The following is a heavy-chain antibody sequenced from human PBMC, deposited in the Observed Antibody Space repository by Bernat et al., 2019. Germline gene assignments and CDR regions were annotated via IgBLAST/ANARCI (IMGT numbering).Heavy chain of an antibody. CDR3: ARGLYGDYGTFDY. Sequence: EVQLVESGGGLVQPGGSLRLSCAASGFTFSSYAMHWVRQAPGKGLEYVLAISSNGGSTYYANSVKGRFTISRDNSKNTLYLQMGSLRAEDMAVYYCARGLYGDYGTFDYWGQGTLVTVSS. J-gene: IGHJ4*02. CDR2: ISSNGGST. V-gene: IGHV3-64*01. CDR1: GFTFSSYA. D-gene: IGHD4-17*01.